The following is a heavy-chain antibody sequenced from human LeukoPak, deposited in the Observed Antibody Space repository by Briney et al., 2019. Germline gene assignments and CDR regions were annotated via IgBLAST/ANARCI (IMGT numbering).Heavy chain of an antibody. CDR1: GYTFTGYY. D-gene: IGHD3-10*01. CDR3: ARRGVLYGSGSYYYDY. V-gene: IGHV1-2*04. J-gene: IGHJ4*02. Sequence: ASVKVSCKASGYTFTGYYMHWVRQAPGQGLEWMGWINPNSGGTNYAQKFQGWVTMTRDTSTSTAYMELSRLRSDDTAVYYCARRGVLYGSGSYYYDYWGQGTLVTVSS. CDR2: INPNSGGT.